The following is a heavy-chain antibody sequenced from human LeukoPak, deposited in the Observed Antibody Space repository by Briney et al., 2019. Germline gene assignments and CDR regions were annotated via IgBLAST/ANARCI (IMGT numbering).Heavy chain of an antibody. CDR1: GGSFGSYY. J-gene: IGHJ4*02. V-gene: IGHV4-59*01. CDR3: ARPTVADYYFDY. CDR2: IYYSGST. Sequence: SETLSLTCTVSGGSFGSYYWSWIRQPPGKGLEWIGYIYYSGSTNYNPSLKSRVTISVDTSKNQFSLKLSSVTAADTAVYYCARPTVADYYFDYWGQGTLVTVSS. D-gene: IGHD2-15*01.